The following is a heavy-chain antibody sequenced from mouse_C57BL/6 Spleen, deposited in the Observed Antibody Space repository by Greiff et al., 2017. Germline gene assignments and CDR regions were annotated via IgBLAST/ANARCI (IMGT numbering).Heavy chain of an antibody. D-gene: IGHD2-3*01. Sequence: VQLQQSGSELRSPGSSVKLSCKDFDSEVFPIAYMSWVRQKPGHGFEWIGGILPRIVRTIYGEKFEDKATLDADTLSNTAYLELNSLTSEDSAIYYCARTDGYYAMDYWGQGTSVTVSS. V-gene: IGHV15-2*01. J-gene: IGHJ4*01. CDR3: ARTDGYYAMDY. CDR2: ILPRIVRT. CDR1: DSEVFPIAY.